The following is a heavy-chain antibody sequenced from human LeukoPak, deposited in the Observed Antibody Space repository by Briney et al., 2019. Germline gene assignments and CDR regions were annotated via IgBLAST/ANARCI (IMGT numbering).Heavy chain of an antibody. J-gene: IGHJ4*02. V-gene: IGHV3-30*18. Sequence: PGGSLRLSCAASGFTFSSYGMHWVRQAPGKGLEWVAVISYDGSNKYYADSVKGRFTISRGNSKNTLYLQMNSLRAEDTAVYYCAKDRAAAPDYWGQGTLVTVSS. CDR3: AKDRAAAPDY. CDR1: GFTFSSYG. CDR2: ISYDGSNK. D-gene: IGHD6-13*01.